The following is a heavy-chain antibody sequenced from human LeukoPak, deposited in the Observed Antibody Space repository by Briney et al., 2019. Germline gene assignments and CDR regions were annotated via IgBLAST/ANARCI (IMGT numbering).Heavy chain of an antibody. Sequence: PGGSLRLSCAASGFTFSSYAMSWVRQAPGKGLEWVSAISGSGGSTYYADSVKGRFTISRDSSKNTLYLQMNSLRAEDTAVYYCAKTPIFGVVIHYFDCWGQGTLVTVSS. CDR3: AKTPIFGVVIHYFDC. D-gene: IGHD3-3*01. J-gene: IGHJ4*02. V-gene: IGHV3-23*01. CDR2: ISGSGGST. CDR1: GFTFSSYA.